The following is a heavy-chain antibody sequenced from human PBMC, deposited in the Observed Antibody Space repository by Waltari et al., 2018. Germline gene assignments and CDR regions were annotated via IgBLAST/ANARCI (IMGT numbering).Heavy chain of an antibody. Sequence: QVQLQESGPGLVKPSQTLSLTCTVSGGSISSGSYYWSWIRQPAGKGLEWIGYIYTSGSTNYNPSLKSRVTISVDTSKNQFSLKMSSVTAADAALYYCARGVPPPSPSLPHFDIWGQGTMVTVSS. J-gene: IGHJ3*02. CDR1: GGSISSGSYY. CDR2: IYTSGST. CDR3: ARGVPPPSPSLPHFDI. V-gene: IGHV4-61*09.